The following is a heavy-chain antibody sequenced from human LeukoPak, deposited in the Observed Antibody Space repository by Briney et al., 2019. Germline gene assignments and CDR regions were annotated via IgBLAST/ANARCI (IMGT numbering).Heavy chain of an antibody. V-gene: IGHV1-46*02. CDR2: ISPTGDST. Sequence: ASVKVSCKASGYTFNSYYMHWVRQAPGQGLEWVGLISPTGDSTNYAQTFRGRVTMTRDTSTNTVYMDLSSLRSEDTAVYYCARGWLQSRNWFDPWGQGTLVTVSS. CDR3: ARGWLQSRNWFDP. D-gene: IGHD5-24*01. CDR1: GYTFNSYY. J-gene: IGHJ5*02.